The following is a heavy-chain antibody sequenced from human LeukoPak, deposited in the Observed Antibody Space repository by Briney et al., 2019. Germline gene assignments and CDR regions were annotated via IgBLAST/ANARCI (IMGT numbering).Heavy chain of an antibody. Sequence: GGSLRLSCAASGFTFSSYAMHWVRQAPGKGLEWVAVISYDGSNKYYADSMKGRFTISRDNSKNTLYLQMNSLRAEDTAVYYCATDQGDYAFDYWGQGTPVTVSS. V-gene: IGHV3-30-3*01. CDR2: ISYDGSNK. CDR3: ATDQGDYAFDY. CDR1: GFTFSSYA. D-gene: IGHD4-17*01. J-gene: IGHJ4*02.